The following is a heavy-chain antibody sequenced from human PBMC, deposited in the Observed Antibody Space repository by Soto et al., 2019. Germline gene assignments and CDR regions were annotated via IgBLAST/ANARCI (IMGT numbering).Heavy chain of an antibody. Sequence: GGSVKGSCKASGYTFTRYYMHWVRQAPGQGLEWMGIIKPSGGSTSQAQKFQGRVTMTRDTSTSTVYMELSSLRSEDTAVYYCASSWSDAFDIWGQGTMVTVSS. CDR2: IKPSGGST. CDR3: ASSWSDAFDI. J-gene: IGHJ3*02. CDR1: GYTFTRYY. D-gene: IGHD6-13*01. V-gene: IGHV1-46*01.